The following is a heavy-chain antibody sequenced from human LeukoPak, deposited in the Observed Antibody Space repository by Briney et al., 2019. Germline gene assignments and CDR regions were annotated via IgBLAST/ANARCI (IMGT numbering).Heavy chain of an antibody. D-gene: IGHD3-22*01. CDR3: AKDLSPDYYDSSGYLEEPFDY. J-gene: IGHJ4*02. Sequence: VGSLRLSCAASGFTFNRYAMCWVRHAPGEGLEWVSDISVRGGSTYSGDYVNGRFTISRYNSTNTLYLQMNSLRAEDTAVYYCAKDLSPDYYDSSGYLEEPFDYWGQGTLVTVSS. V-gene: IGHV3-23*01. CDR1: GFTFNRYA. CDR2: ISVRGGST.